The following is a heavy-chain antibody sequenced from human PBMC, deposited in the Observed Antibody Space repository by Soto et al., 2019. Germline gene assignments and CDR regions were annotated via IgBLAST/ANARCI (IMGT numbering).Heavy chain of an antibody. CDR3: ARTLMCSGGNCSQY. D-gene: IGHD2-15*01. CDR2: VSPNGDNK. V-gene: IGHV3-64D*08. CDR1: GFTLSGRS. Sequence: VGSLRLSCSASGFTLSGRSMHWVRQAPGKGLEYVSGVSPNGDNKYYTDSVKGRFTISRDNSKNTLYLQMSSLRPEDTAVYYCARTLMCSGGNCSQYWGRGTLVTVSS. J-gene: IGHJ4*01.